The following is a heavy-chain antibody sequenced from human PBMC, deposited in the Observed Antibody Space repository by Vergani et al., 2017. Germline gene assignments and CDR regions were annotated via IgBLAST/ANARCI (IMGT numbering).Heavy chain of an antibody. V-gene: IGHV4-4*02. D-gene: IGHD3-10*01. Sequence: QVQLQESGPGLVKPSQTLSLTCTVSGGSISSSNWWSWVRQPPGKGLEWIGEIYHSGSTNYNPSLKSRVTISVDKSKNQFSLKLSSVTAADTAVYYCARRNGSGSYYSYYYYGMDVWGQGTTVTVSS. J-gene: IGHJ6*02. CDR3: ARRNGSGSYYSYYYYGMDV. CDR2: IYHSGST. CDR1: GGSISSSNW.